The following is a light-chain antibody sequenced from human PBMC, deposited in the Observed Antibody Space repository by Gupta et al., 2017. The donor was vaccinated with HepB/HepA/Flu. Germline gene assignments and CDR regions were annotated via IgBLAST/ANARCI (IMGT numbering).Light chain of an antibody. V-gene: IGKV3-20*01. CDR2: GAS. CDR3: LQDGSSPYT. CDR1: QSVSSSY. Sequence: EIALTESPGTLSFSPGERATLSCRARQSVSSSYLAWYQQNPGQAPRLLIYGASSRFTGIPDRFSGSGSGTDFTLTISRLEPEDFAVYYCLQDGSSPYTFGRGTKVEIK. J-gene: IGKJ4*01.